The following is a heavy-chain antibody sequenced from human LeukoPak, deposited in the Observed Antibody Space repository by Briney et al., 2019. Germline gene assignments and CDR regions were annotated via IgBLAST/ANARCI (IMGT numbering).Heavy chain of an antibody. CDR3: ARDLQWLAQGGWFDP. D-gene: IGHD6-19*01. V-gene: IGHV4-39*07. CDR1: GGSISSSSYY. CDR2: MYYSGSS. J-gene: IGHJ5*02. Sequence: SETLSLTCNVSGGSISSSSYYWGWIRQPPGKGLEWIGSMYYSGSSYYNPSLKSRVTISVDTSKNQFSLKLSSVTAADTAVYYCARDLQWLAQGGWFDPWGQGTLVTVSS.